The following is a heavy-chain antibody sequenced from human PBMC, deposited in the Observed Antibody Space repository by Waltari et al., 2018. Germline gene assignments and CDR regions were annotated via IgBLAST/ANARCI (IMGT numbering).Heavy chain of an antibody. Sequence: EVQLVESGGGLVQPGGSLRLSCAASGFTFRSFYMSWVRQAPGKGPEWVANIKGDGTEEYYVDSVKGRFTISRDNAKNSLFLQLNSLRDEDTAVYYCGRDGVSAALDYWGQGTLVTVSS. V-gene: IGHV3-7*01. CDR1: GFTFRSFY. CDR3: GRDGVSAALDY. J-gene: IGHJ4*02. D-gene: IGHD2-2*01. CDR2: IKGDGTEE.